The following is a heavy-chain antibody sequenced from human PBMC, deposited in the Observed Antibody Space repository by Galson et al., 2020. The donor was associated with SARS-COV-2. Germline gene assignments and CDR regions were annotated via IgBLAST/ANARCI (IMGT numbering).Heavy chain of an antibody. D-gene: IGHD2-8*01. CDR2: IHRDGSGT. CDR1: GFTFSNYW. CDR3: ASESAVRGVYYVGV. Sequence: GGSLRLTCAASGFTFSNYWMHWVRQAPGKGLVLVSRIHRDGSGTIYADSVKGRFTIARDNAKNTLNLEMISRRGEDTAVYYCASESAVRGVYYVGVGDKGNSVIGSS. V-gene: IGHV3-74*01. J-gene: IGHJ6*03.